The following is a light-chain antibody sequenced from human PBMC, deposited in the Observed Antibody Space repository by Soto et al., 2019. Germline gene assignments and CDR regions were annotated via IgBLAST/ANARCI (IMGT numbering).Light chain of an antibody. CDR1: QDISNE. V-gene: IGKV1-6*01. Sequence: AIEMTQSPSSLSSSPGDRVTITCRASQDISNELGWYQQKPGKAPKALIYGASNLQSGIPSRFSGSGFGTDFTLTISSLQPEDFATYYCLQDRNYPRTFGQGTKVEIK. CDR3: LQDRNYPRT. J-gene: IGKJ1*01. CDR2: GAS.